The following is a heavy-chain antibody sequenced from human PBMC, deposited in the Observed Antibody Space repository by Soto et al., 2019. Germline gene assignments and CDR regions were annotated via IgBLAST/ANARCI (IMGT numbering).Heavy chain of an antibody. J-gene: IGHJ5*02. D-gene: IGHD5-12*01. CDR2: IYYSGST. Sequence: SETLSLTCTVSGGSISSSSYYWGWIPQPPGKGLEWIGSIYYSGSTYYNPSLKSRLAISLDTSKNQFSLSLTSVTAADTAVYYCARGRGYSYGLDPWGQGTLVTVSS. CDR1: GGSISSSSYY. CDR3: ARGRGYSYGLDP. V-gene: IGHV4-39*07.